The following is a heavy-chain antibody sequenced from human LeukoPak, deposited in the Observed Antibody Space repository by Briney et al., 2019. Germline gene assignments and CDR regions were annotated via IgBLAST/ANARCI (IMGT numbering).Heavy chain of an antibody. CDR1: GGTFSSYA. Sequence: SVKVSCKASGGTFSSYAIGWVRQAPGQGLEWMGGIIPIFGTANYAQKFQGRVTITADESTSTVYMELSSLRSEDTAVYYCAREHYYDSSGYYYWDYWGQGTLVTVSS. CDR2: IIPIFGTA. CDR3: AREHYYDSSGYYYWDY. D-gene: IGHD3-22*01. J-gene: IGHJ4*02. V-gene: IGHV1-69*13.